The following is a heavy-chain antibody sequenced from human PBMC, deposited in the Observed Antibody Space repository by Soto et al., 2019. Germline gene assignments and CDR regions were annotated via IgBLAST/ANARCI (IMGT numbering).Heavy chain of an antibody. CDR1: GFTFSSYG. J-gene: IGHJ6*02. D-gene: IGHD3-9*01. Sequence: GGSLRLFCAASGFTFSSYGMHWVRQAPGKGLEWVAVIWYDGSNKYYADSVKGRFTISRDNSKNTLYLQMNSLRAEDTAVYYCAREMYYDILTGYYYYYYGMDVWGQGTTVTVSS. V-gene: IGHV3-33*01. CDR2: IWYDGSNK. CDR3: AREMYYDILTGYYYYYYGMDV.